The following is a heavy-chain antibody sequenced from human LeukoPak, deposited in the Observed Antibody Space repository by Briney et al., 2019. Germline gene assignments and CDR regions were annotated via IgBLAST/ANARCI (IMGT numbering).Heavy chain of an antibody. V-gene: IGHV1-69*13. CDR3: ARDRYYYGSGSYSFDY. CDR1: GGTFSSYA. Sequence: ASVKVSCKASGGTFSSYAISWVRQAPGQGLEWTGGIIPIFGTANYAQKFQGRVTITADESTSTAYMELSSLRSEDTAVYYWARDRYYYGSGSYSFDYWGQGTLVTVSS. D-gene: IGHD3-10*01. J-gene: IGHJ4*02. CDR2: IIPIFGTA.